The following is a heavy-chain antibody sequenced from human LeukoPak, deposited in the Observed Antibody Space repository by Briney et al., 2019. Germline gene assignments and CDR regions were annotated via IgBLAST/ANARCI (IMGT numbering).Heavy chain of an antibody. J-gene: IGHJ3*02. D-gene: IGHD3-22*01. Sequence: GASVKVSCKASGYTFTGCYMHWVRPAPGQGLGWMGWINPNSGGTNYAQKFQGWVTMTRDTSISTAYMELSTLRSDDTAVYYCARVGPSYDSSGYYTDAFDIWGQGTMVTVSS. CDR1: GYTFTGCY. V-gene: IGHV1-2*04. CDR2: INPNSGGT. CDR3: ARVGPSYDSSGYYTDAFDI.